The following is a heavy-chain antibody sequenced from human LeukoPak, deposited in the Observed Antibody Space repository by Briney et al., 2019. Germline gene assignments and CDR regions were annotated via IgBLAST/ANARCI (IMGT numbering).Heavy chain of an antibody. V-gene: IGHV3-9*01. CDR1: GFIFVDYV. Sequence: GRSLTLSCVASGFIFVDYVMHWVRQAPGKGLEGVSGISWNSGSIDYADSVKGRFTISRDNAKNSLYLQMNSLRPEDTAFYYCAKGTGRYWTFFDYWGQGTLVTVSS. D-gene: IGHD1-26*01. CDR2: ISWNSGSI. J-gene: IGHJ4*02. CDR3: AKGTGRYWTFFDY.